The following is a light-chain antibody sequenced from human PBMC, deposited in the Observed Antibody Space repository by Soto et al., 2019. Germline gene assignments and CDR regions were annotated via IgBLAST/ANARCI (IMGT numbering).Light chain of an antibody. V-gene: IGKV3-11*01. CDR1: QSVSSY. Sequence: GETATLSCRARQSVSSYSAWYQQQPRQAPRLLIYDASNRATGIQARFSGSGSGTDFPLTSCSLEPDDLAVYYGPQRSNWCFAGGTKVDIK. CDR3: PQRSNWC. CDR2: DAS. J-gene: IGKJ4*01.